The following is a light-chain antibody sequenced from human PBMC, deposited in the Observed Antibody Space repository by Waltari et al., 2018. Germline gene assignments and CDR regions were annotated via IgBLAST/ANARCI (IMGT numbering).Light chain of an antibody. CDR1: SSDFGNYNL. CDR3: CSYAGSYTWV. J-gene: IGLJ3*02. CDR2: DDN. Sequence: QSALTQPASVSGSPGQSITISCTGTSSDFGNYNLVSWYQQYPGKAPKVMIYDDNRRPSGVSDRFSGSKSGNTASLTISGVQAEDEADYYCCSYAGSYTWVFGGGTKLTVL. V-gene: IGLV2-23*01.